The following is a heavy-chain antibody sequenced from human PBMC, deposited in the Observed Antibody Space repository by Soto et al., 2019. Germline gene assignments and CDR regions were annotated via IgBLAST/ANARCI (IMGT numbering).Heavy chain of an antibody. CDR3: ARAPDDGAFDI. CDR1: GVTFSSYT. D-gene: IGHD1-1*01. V-gene: IGHV1-69*02. CDR2: IIPILGIA. J-gene: IGHJ3*02. Sequence: GASVKVSCKASGVTFSSYTISWVRQAPGQGLEWMGRIIPILGIANYAQKFQGRVTITADKSTSTAYMELSSLRSEDTAVYYCARAPDDGAFDIWGQGTMVTVSS.